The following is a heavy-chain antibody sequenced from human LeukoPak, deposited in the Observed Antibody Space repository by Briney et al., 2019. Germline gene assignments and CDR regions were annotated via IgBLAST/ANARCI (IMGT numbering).Heavy chain of an antibody. V-gene: IGHV4-34*01. Sequence: PSETLSLTCAVYGGSFSGYYWSWIRQPPGKGLEWIGEINHSGSTNYNPSLKSRVTISVDTSKNQFSLKLSSVTAADTAVYYCARGPNLYYYYYGMDVWGQGTTVTVSS. J-gene: IGHJ6*02. CDR1: GGSFSGYY. CDR2: INHSGST. CDR3: ARGPNLYYYYYGMDV.